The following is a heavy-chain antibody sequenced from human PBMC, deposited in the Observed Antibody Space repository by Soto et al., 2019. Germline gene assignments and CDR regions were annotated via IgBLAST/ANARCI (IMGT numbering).Heavy chain of an antibody. CDR2: IKQDGSDK. CDR3: VGYCSGGSCSRGFDP. J-gene: IGHJ5*02. V-gene: IGHV3-7*01. D-gene: IGHD2-15*01. Sequence: EVQLVESGGGLVQPGGSLRLSCAASGFTFSSYWMSWVRQAPGKGLEWVANIKQDGSDKYYVDSVKGRFTISRDNAKNSLNLQMNSLRAEDTAVYYCVGYCSGGSCSRGFDPWGQGTLVTVSS. CDR1: GFTFSSYW.